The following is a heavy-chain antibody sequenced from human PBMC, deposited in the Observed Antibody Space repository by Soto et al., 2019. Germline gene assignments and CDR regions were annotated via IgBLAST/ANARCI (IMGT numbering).Heavy chain of an antibody. V-gene: IGHV1-69*12. J-gene: IGHJ4*02. CDR1: GGTFSSYA. CDR2: IIPIFGTA. D-gene: IGHD2-2*01. Sequence: QVQLVQSGAEVKKPGSSVKVSCKASGGTFSSYAINWVRQAPGQGLEWMGGIIPIFGTAKYAQKFQGRVTITADEPTSTAYMELSSLRSEDTVVYCCAKLSPSATAVPYWGQGTVVTVSS. CDR3: AKLSPSATAVPY.